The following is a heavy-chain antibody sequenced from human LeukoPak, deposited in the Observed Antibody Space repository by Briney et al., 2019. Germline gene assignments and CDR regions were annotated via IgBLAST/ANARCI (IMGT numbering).Heavy chain of an antibody. Sequence: PGGSLRLSCAASGLTFSNAWMTWVRQAPGKGLEWVGNIKQDGSEEYYVDSVKGRFTISRDNAKNSLYLQMNSLRAEDTAVYYCASDYGVETRRFDYWGRGTLVTVSS. CDR3: ASDYGVETRRFDY. J-gene: IGHJ4*02. CDR1: GLTFSNAW. CDR2: IKQDGSEE. V-gene: IGHV3-7*05. D-gene: IGHD3-3*01.